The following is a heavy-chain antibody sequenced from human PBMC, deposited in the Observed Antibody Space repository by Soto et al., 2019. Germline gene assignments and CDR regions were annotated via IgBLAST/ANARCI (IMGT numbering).Heavy chain of an antibody. Sequence: PSETLSLTCTVSGGSISNYYWTWIRQPAGKGLEWIGRISTSGSTNYNPSLKSRVTMSVDTSKNQFSLNLSSVTAADTAVYYCARDRTVRGDWFDPWGQGTLVTAPQ. CDR1: GGSISNYY. CDR2: ISTSGST. J-gene: IGHJ5*02. CDR3: ARDRTVRGDWFDP. D-gene: IGHD3-10*01. V-gene: IGHV4-4*07.